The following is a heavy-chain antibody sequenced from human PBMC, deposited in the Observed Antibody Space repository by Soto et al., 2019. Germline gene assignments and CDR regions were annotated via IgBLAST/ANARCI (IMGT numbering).Heavy chain of an antibody. J-gene: IGHJ4*02. CDR1: GFTFSSYG. CDR2: SSATGAGT. Sequence: GGSLRLSCAASGFTFSSYGMTWVRQAPGKGLEWVAFSSATGAGTYYADSVKGRFTISRDNSKNTLYLQMTSLRADDTAVYYCAKDRRAGGNYGFYSDFWGQGALVTVSS. D-gene: IGHD1-7*01. CDR3: AKDRRAGGNYGFYSDF. V-gene: IGHV3-23*01.